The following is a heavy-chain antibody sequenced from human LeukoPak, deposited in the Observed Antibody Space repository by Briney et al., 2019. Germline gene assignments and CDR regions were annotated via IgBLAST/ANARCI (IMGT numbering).Heavy chain of an antibody. J-gene: IGHJ4*02. CDR1: GGSLSNYY. V-gene: IGHV4-59*01. D-gene: IGHD5-18*01. Sequence: SETLSLTCTVSGGSLSNYYWNWIRQPPGKGLEWIGYIYYTGKTNYNTSLKRGVTISVDTSKNQFSLKLISVTAADTAVYYCARGEGYSPLDYWGQGTLVTVSS. CDR3: ARGEGYSPLDY. CDR2: IYYTGKT.